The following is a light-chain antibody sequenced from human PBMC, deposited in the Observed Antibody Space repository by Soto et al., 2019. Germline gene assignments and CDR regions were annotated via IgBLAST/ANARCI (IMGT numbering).Light chain of an antibody. CDR3: RSYARSSTLV. Sequence: QSALTQPPSVSGPPGQSGSISCTGTRSDVGSYNLVSWYQQSPGTAPKLMIYEVSNRPSGVPDRFSGSKSGNTASLTISGLQADDEADYYCRSYARSSTLVFGGGTKLNVL. CDR2: EVS. CDR1: RSDVGSYNL. J-gene: IGLJ2*01. V-gene: IGLV2-18*02.